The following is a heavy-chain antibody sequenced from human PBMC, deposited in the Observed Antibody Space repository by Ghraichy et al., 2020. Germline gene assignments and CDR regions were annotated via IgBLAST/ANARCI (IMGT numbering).Heavy chain of an antibody. V-gene: IGHV3-7*01. J-gene: IGHJ1*01. CDR3: ARGPGEKSGYRHLQQ. Sequence: GGSLRLSCTTSGFTFSTYWMSWVRQAPGKGLEWVANIKQDGSEKNYVDSVKGRFTISRDNAKNSVFVQMNSLRAEDTGVYYCARGPGEKSGYRHLQQWGQGTPVTVSS. CDR2: IKQDGSEK. CDR1: GFTFSTYW. D-gene: IGHD3-3*01.